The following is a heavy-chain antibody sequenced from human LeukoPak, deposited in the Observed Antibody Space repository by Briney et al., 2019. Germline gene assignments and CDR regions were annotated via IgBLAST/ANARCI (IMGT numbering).Heavy chain of an antibody. CDR1: GYTLTSYG. CDR3: ARGAYGDK. J-gene: IGHJ4*02. CDR2: ISTQSGDT. D-gene: IGHD4-17*01. V-gene: IGHV1-18*01. Sequence: ASVKVSCEASGYTLTSYGINWMRQAPGQGLEWMGWISTQSGDTNYAQKVQGRLTLTTDRSTNTAYMELRSLRSDDTAVYYCARGAYGDKWGQGTMVTVSS.